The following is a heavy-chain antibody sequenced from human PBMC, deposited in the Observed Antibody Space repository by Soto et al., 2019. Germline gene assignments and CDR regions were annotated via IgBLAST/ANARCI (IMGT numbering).Heavy chain of an antibody. V-gene: IGHV4-39*01. CDR3: ARQGVSGYSYGFLMVDKVDLRYVADY. CDR1: GGSISSSSYY. Sequence: SETLSLTCTVSGGSISSSSYYWGWIRQPPGKGLEWIGSIYYSGSTYYNPSLKSRVTISVDTSKNQFSLKLSSVTAADTAVYYCARQGVSGYSYGFLMVDKVDLRYVADYWGQGTLVTVSS. CDR2: IYYSGST. J-gene: IGHJ4*02. D-gene: IGHD5-18*01.